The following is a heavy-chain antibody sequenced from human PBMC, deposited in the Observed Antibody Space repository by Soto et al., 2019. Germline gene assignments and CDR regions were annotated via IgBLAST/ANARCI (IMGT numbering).Heavy chain of an antibody. J-gene: IGHJ4*02. CDR1: GFSLKNARMG. D-gene: IGHD4-17*01. Sequence: QVTLKESGPVLVKPTEPLTLTCTVSGFSLKNARMGVSWIRQSPGKALEWLAHSFSNGEKSFRTSLKSRVTVSKDTSKSQVVLTMTNMDPVDTATYFCARVTTVTRGYFDFWGQGALVTVSP. V-gene: IGHV2-26*01. CDR2: SFSNGEK. CDR3: ARVTTVTRGYFDF.